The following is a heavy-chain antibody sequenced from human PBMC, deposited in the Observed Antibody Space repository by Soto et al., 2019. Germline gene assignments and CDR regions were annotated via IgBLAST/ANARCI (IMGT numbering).Heavy chain of an antibody. J-gene: IGHJ4*02. CDR2: IYSGGST. V-gene: IGHV3-66*01. Sequence: EVQLVESGGGLVQPGGSLRLSCAASGFTVSTKYMSWVRQAPGKGLEWVSVIYSGGSTFYADSVRGRFTISRDNSKNTVNLQMNSLRDADTAVYYCARDPWAADYWGQGTLVTVS. CDR1: GFTVSTKY. D-gene: IGHD3-16*01. CDR3: ARDPWAADY.